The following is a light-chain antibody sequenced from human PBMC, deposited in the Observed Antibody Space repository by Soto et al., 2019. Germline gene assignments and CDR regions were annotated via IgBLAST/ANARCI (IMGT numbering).Light chain of an antibody. CDR3: KSYAGSNTYV. CDR1: KSDIGVYDF. V-gene: IGLV2-8*01. CDR2: EVV. J-gene: IGLJ1*01. Sequence: QSALTQPPSASGSPGQSVTISCTGTKSDIGVYDFVSWYQQHPGKAPRLIIYEVVQRPSGVPDRFSGSKSGNTASLTVSGLQAADEADYFCKSYAGSNTYVFGGGTKLTVL.